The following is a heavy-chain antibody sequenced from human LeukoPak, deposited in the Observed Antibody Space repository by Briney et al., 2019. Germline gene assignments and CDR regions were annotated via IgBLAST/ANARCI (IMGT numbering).Heavy chain of an antibody. Sequence: KEGGPTLVKPTQTLTLTCNLSGLSLSTSGVGVGWIRQSPDKALNRLALIYWNEEKRYSPSLKSRLPITKDKSKIQVVLAMTNVDPVDTATYYCAHTQYSFDSGGGDDAFGIWGQGTMVTVSS. CDR2: IYWNEEK. J-gene: IGHJ3*02. CDR1: GLSLSTSGVG. V-gene: IGHV2-5*01. D-gene: IGHD3-22*01. CDR3: AHTQYSFDSGGGDDAFGI.